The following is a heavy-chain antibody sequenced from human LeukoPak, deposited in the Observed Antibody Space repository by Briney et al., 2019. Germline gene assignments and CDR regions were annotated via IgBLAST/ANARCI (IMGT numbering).Heavy chain of an antibody. CDR3: ARMAAPYYYYYYGMDV. CDR2: ISYDGSNT. D-gene: IGHD5-24*01. Sequence: PGGSLRLSCAASGFTFSTYGMHWVRQAPGKGLEWVAIISYDGSNTYYADSVKGRFTISRDNAKNTLYLQMNTLRAEDTAVYYCARMAAPYYYYYYGMDVWGQGTTVTVSS. CDR1: GFTFSTYG. V-gene: IGHV3-30*03. J-gene: IGHJ6*02.